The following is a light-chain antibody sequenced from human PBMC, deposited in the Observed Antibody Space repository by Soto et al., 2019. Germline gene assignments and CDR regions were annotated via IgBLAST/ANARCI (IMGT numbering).Light chain of an antibody. V-gene: IGLV2-14*01. J-gene: IGLJ2*01. CDR3: SSYTSDNTLV. Sequence: QSVLTQPASVSGSPGQSITISCTGTSSDVGGYNYVSWYQHHPGKAPKLIIYEVSNRPSGVSNRFSGSKSGNTASLTISGLQAEDETDYYCSSYTSDNTLVFGGGTQLTVL. CDR2: EVS. CDR1: SSDVGGYNY.